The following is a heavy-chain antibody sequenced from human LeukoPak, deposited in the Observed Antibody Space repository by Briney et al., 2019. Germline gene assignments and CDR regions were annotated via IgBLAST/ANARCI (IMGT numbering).Heavy chain of an antibody. V-gene: IGHV3-30-3*01. CDR1: GFTFGSYA. Sequence: GRSLRLSCAASGFTFGSYAMHWVRQAPGKGLEWVAVISYDGSNKYYADSVKGRFTISRDNSKNTLYLQMNSLRAEDTAVYYCARAHAYYFDYWGQGTLVTVSS. J-gene: IGHJ4*02. CDR2: ISYDGSNK. D-gene: IGHD3-16*01. CDR3: ARAHAYYFDY.